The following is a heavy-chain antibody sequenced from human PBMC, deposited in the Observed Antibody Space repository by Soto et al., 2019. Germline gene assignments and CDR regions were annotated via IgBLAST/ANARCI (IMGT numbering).Heavy chain of an antibody. J-gene: IGHJ4*02. CDR3: VRQVHPGYSSD. CDR2: INPTSEYT. V-gene: IGHV1-8*01. D-gene: IGHD2-15*01. CDR1: GYTFTSYD. Sequence: ASVKVSCKASGYTFTSYDINWVRQAPGQGLEWVGWINPTSEYTAHAQKFQGRVTLTREISTATAYMELSSLTSEDTAVYFCVRQVHPGYSSDWGPGTQVTVS.